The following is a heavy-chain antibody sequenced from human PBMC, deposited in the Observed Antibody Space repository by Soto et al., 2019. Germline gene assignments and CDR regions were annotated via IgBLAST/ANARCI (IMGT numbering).Heavy chain of an antibody. V-gene: IGHV1-69*02. D-gene: IGHD3-10*01. J-gene: IGHJ4*02. Sequence: ASVKVSCKASGGTFSSYTISWVRQAPGQGLEWMGRIIPILGIANYAQKFQGRVTITADKSTSTAYMELSSLRSEDTAVYYCAEGGSGSYFSPSFDYWGQGTLVTVSS. CDR3: AEGGSGSYFSPSFDY. CDR2: IIPILGIA. CDR1: GGTFSSYT.